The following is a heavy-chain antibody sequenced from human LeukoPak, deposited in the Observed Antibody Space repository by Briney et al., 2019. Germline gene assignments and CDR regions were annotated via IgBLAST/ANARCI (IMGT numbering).Heavy chain of an antibody. D-gene: IGHD5-12*01. V-gene: IGHV1-2*02. CDR3: AGLMLVATGGYFDY. CDR1: GYTFTGSY. CDR2: INSNSGGT. J-gene: IGHJ4*02. Sequence: ASVKVSCKASGYTFTGSYMYWVRQAPGQGLEWMGWINSNSGGTNYAQKFQGRVTMSRDTSITTAYMELSRLRSDDTAVYYCAGLMLVATGGYFDYWGQGTLVTVSS.